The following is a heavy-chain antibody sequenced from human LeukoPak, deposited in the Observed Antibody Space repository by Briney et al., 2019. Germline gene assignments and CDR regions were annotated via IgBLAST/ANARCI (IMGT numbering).Heavy chain of an antibody. D-gene: IGHD6-13*01. CDR1: GFTFSRYA. Sequence: GSLRLSCAASGFTFSRYAMSWVRQAPGKGLEWVSAISGSGGSTYYADSVKGRFTISRDNSKNTLYLQMNSLRAEDTAVYYCAKILIAAAGGSYFDYWGQGTLVTVSS. CDR2: ISGSGGST. V-gene: IGHV3-23*01. J-gene: IGHJ4*02. CDR3: AKILIAAAGGSYFDY.